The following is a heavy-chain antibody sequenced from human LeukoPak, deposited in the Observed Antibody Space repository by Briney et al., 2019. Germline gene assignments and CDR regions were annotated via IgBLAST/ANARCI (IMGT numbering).Heavy chain of an antibody. CDR1: GGSISSYY. CDR2: IYSSGRT. CDR3: ARSFSARMFFDY. J-gene: IGHJ4*02. V-gene: IGHV4-59*01. Sequence: SETLSLTCTVSGGSISSYYWSWIRQPPGKGLEWIGYIYSSGRTNYNPSLKSRVIISLDTSKSQFSLKLSSVTAADTAVYYCARSFSARMFFDYWGQGSLVTVSS. D-gene: IGHD2/OR15-2a*01.